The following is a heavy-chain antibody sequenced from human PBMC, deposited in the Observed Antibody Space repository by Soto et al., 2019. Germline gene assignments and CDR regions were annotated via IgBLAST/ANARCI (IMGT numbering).Heavy chain of an antibody. CDR2: IYYSGST. D-gene: IGHD6-13*01. Sequence: SETLCVRWTVAGGSSGGGGDYWSWKRQPPGKGLEWIGSIYYSGSTYYNPSLKSRVTISVDTSKNQFSLKLNSVTAADTAVYYCASRHSSPYFDYWGQGTLVTVSS. CDR1: GGSSGGGGDY. CDR3: ASRHSSPYFDY. J-gene: IGHJ4*02. V-gene: IGHV4-30-4*01.